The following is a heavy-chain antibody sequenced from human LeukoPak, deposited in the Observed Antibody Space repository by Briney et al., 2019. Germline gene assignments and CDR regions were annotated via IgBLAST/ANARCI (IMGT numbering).Heavy chain of an antibody. CDR3: ARSGYSGYDYFNYFDY. V-gene: IGHV3-23*01. J-gene: IGHJ4*02. CDR1: GFTFSSYA. CDR2: ISGSGGST. Sequence: GGSLRLSCAASGFTFSSYAMSWVRQAPGKGLEWVSAISGSGGSTYYADSVKGRFTISRDNSKNTLYLQMNSLRAEDTAVYYCARSGYSGYDYFNYFDYWGQGTLVTVSS. D-gene: IGHD5-12*01.